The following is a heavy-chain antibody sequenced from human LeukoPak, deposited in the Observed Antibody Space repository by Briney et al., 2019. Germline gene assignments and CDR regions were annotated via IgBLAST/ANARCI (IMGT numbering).Heavy chain of an antibody. CDR1: GGSISSSSYY. Sequence: PSETLSLTCTVSGGSISSSSYYWGWIRQPPGKGLEWIGSIYYSGSTNYNPSLKSRVTISVDTSKNQFSLKLSSVTAADTAVYYCARSVEGYCNGGSCYSYYYYMDVWGKGTTVTVSS. D-gene: IGHD2-15*01. V-gene: IGHV4-39*07. CDR3: ARSVEGYCNGGSCYSYYYYMDV. CDR2: IYYSGST. J-gene: IGHJ6*03.